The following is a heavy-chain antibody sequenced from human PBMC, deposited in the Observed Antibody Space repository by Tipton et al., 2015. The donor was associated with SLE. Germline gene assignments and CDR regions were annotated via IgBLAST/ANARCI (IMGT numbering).Heavy chain of an antibody. CDR1: GFTFSNYP. CDR2: ISANGDDT. J-gene: IGHJ4*02. D-gene: IGHD3-22*01. Sequence: SLRLSCAASGFTFSNYPMHWVRQTPGKGLEYVSTISANGDDTHYANFVEGRFSISRDNSKNTLYLQMGSLRAEDMAVYYCARCLCDSSGYRHLDYWGQGTLVTVSA. V-gene: IGHV3-64*01. CDR3: ARCLCDSSGYRHLDY.